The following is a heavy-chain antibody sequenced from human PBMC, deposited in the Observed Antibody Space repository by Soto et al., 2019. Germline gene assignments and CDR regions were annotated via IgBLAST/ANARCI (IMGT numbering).Heavy chain of an antibody. J-gene: IGHJ4*02. CDR2: INHSGST. Sequence: QVQLQQWGAGLLKPSETLSLTCAVYGGSFSGYYWSWIRQPPGKGLEWIGEINHSGSTNYNPSLKSRVTISVDTSKNQFSLKLSSVTAADTAVYYCARAGKPWLVGSYYFDYWGQGTLVTVSS. D-gene: IGHD6-19*01. CDR1: GGSFSGYY. V-gene: IGHV4-34*01. CDR3: ARAGKPWLVGSYYFDY.